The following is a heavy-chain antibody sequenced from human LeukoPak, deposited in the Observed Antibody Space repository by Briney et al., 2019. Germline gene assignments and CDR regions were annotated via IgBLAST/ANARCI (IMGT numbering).Heavy chain of an antibody. J-gene: IGHJ4*02. V-gene: IGHV3-30*04. CDR1: GFNFSSYA. CDR2: ISYDGSNK. Sequence: GGSLRHSGAASGFNFSSYAMHWVRQAPGKGLGWVAVISYDGSNKYYADSVKGRFTISRDNSKNTLYLQMNSLRAEDTAVYYCARGLYGGYVPIDYWGQGTLVTVSS. CDR3: ARGLYGGYVPIDY. D-gene: IGHD4-17*01.